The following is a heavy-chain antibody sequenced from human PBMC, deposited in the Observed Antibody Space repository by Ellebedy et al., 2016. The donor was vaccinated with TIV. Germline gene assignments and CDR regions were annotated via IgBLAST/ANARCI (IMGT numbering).Heavy chain of an antibody. CDR3: AKSVGDRIPHPFDY. J-gene: IGHJ4*02. CDR2: ISWDGGST. V-gene: IGHV3-43D*03. CDR1: GFTFDDYA. D-gene: IGHD2-15*01. Sequence: GGSLRLXCAASGFTFDDYAMHWVRQAPGKGLEWVSLISWDGGSTYYADSVKGRFTISRDNSKNSLYLQMNSLRAEDTAFYYCAKSVGDRIPHPFDYWGQGTLVTVSS.